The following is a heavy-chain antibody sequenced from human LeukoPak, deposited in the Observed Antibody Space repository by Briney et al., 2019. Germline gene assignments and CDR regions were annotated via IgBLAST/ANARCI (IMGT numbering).Heavy chain of an antibody. CDR2: INHSGST. Sequence: SETLSLTCTVSGGSITSSSYYWAWIRQPPGKGLEWIGEINHSGSTNYNPSLKSRVTISVDTSKNQFSLKLSSVTAADTAVYYCARSYRSGWKIFDYWGQGTLVTVSS. J-gene: IGHJ4*02. CDR3: ARSYRSGWKIFDY. D-gene: IGHD6-19*01. V-gene: IGHV4-39*07. CDR1: GGSITSSSYY.